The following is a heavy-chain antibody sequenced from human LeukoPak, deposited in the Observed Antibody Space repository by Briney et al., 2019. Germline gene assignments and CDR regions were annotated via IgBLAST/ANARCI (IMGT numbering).Heavy chain of an antibody. CDR3: ARRDYYGSGSYWGAFDY. CDR2: VYPSDSDSDT. Sequence: GESLKISCKGSGYSFTSYWIGWVRQMPGKSLEWMGVVYPSDSDSDTKYSPSFQGQVTISADKYISTAYLQWSSLKASDTAIYYCARRDYYGSGSYWGAFDYWGQGTLVTVSS. CDR1: GYSFTSYW. V-gene: IGHV5-51*01. D-gene: IGHD3-10*01. J-gene: IGHJ4*02.